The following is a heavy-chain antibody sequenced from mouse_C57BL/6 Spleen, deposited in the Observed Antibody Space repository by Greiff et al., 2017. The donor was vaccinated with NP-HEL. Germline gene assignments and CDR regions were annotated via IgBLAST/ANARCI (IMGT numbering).Heavy chain of an antibody. D-gene: IGHD1-1*01. CDR1: GFTSSSYG. Sequence: EVKLVESGGDLVKPGGSLKLSCAASGFTSSSYGMSWVRQTPDKRLEWVATISSGGSYTYYPDSVKGRFTISRDNAKNTLYLQMSSLKSEDTAMYYCATTVRYFDYWGQGTTLTVSS. CDR3: ATTVRYFDY. CDR2: ISSGGSYT. V-gene: IGHV5-6*01. J-gene: IGHJ2*01.